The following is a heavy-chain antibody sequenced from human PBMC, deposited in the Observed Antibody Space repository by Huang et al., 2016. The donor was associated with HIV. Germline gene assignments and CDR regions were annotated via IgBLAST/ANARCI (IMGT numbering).Heavy chain of an antibody. Sequence: QVQLQESGPGLVKPSETLSLTCTVSGGSISTHYWSWIRPPPGKGLEWIGSIDYSGSTNYSPSLKSRVTILLDTSKNQFSLRVNSVTAADTAMYYCARDHHDFWRGYRRMYFFDHWGQGTLVTVPS. V-gene: IGHV4-59*11. CDR2: IDYSGST. J-gene: IGHJ4*02. CDR3: ARDHHDFWRGYRRMYFFDH. D-gene: IGHD3-3*01. CDR1: GGSISTHY.